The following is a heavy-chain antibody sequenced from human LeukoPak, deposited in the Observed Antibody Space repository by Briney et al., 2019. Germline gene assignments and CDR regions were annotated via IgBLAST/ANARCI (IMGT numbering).Heavy chain of an antibody. CDR3: ATNYYDSSGRVSWFDP. Sequence: GASVKVSCKASGYTFTGYYMHWVRQAPGQGLEWMGRINPNSGGTNYAQKFQGRVTMTRDTSISTAYMELSSLRSEDTAVYYCATNYYDSSGRVSWFDPWGQGTLVTVSS. V-gene: IGHV1-2*06. J-gene: IGHJ5*02. CDR2: INPNSGGT. CDR1: GYTFTGYY. D-gene: IGHD3-22*01.